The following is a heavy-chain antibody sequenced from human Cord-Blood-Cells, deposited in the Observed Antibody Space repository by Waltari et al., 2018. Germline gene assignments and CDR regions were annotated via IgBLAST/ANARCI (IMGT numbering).Heavy chain of an antibody. CDR2: IYHSGST. V-gene: IGHV4-38-2*01. CDR1: GYSISSGYY. D-gene: IGHD1-26*01. J-gene: IGHJ4*02. Sequence: QVQLQESGPGLVKPSETLSLTCAVSGYSISSGYYWGWIRQPPGKGLEWIGSIYHSGSTYRHTSLQSRVTISVDTSKNQFALKLSSLAAADTPVYYCARVGSGSYESRSGFDYWGQGTLVTVAS. CDR3: ARVGSGSYESRSGFDY.